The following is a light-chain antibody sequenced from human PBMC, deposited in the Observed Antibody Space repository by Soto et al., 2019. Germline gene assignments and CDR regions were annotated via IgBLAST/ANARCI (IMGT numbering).Light chain of an antibody. Sequence: ILLTPSPATLSLSPVKIVTLSCRASQNISSYLIWYQQKPGQAPRLLIYAASSRATGIPDRFSGSGSGTDFTLTISRLEPEDFAVYYCQQYGSSGTFGQGTKVDIK. CDR1: QNISSY. V-gene: IGKV3-20*01. CDR2: AAS. J-gene: IGKJ1*01. CDR3: QQYGSSGT.